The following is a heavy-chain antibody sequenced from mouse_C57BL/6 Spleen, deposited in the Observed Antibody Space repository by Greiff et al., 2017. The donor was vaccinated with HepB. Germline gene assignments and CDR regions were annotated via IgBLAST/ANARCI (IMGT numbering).Heavy chain of an antibody. CDR1: GYAFSSYW. Sequence: QVQLKESGAELVKPGASVKISCKASGYAFSSYWMNWVKQRPGKGLEWIGQIYPGDGDTNYNGKFKGKATLTADKSSSTAYMQLSSLTSEDSAVYFCARWDYDGFDYWGQGTTLTVSS. CDR2: IYPGDGDT. J-gene: IGHJ2*01. D-gene: IGHD2-4*01. CDR3: ARWDYDGFDY. V-gene: IGHV1-80*01.